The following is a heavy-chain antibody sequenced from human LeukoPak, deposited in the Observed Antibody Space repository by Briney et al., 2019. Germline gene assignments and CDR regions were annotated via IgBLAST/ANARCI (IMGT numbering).Heavy chain of an antibody. CDR2: ITTYNGNP. CDR3: ARDMAAAGDFDS. J-gene: IGHJ4*02. Sequence: ASVKVSCKTSGYTFISYGISWVRQAPGQGLEWMGSITTYNGNPNYAQKFQGRVTMTTDTSTSTTYIELRSLRSDDTAVYFCARDMAAAGDFDSWGQGTLVTVSS. CDR1: GYTFISYG. V-gene: IGHV1-18*01. D-gene: IGHD6-13*01.